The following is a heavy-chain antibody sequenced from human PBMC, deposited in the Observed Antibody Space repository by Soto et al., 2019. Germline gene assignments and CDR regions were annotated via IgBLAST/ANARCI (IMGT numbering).Heavy chain of an antibody. CDR3: AKEGTSGLYYFDY. Sequence: GGSLRLSCAASGFTFSNYAMNWVRQAPGKGLEWVSTISGSGGSPYYADSVKGRFTVSRDNSKNTLYLQMNSLRAGDSAIYYCAKEGTSGLYYFDYWGQGTLVTVSS. CDR2: ISGSGGSP. CDR1: GFTFSNYA. J-gene: IGHJ4*02. V-gene: IGHV3-23*01. D-gene: IGHD6-19*01.